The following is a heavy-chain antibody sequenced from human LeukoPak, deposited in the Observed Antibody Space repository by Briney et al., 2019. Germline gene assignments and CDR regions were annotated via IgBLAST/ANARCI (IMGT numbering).Heavy chain of an antibody. J-gene: IGHJ6*02. Sequence: PSETLSLTCTVSGGSISSYYWSWIRQPAGKGLEWIGRIYTSGSTNYNPSLKSRVTMSVDTSKNQFSLKLSSVTAADTAVYYCARDQSITMVRGVIITLDGMDVWGQGTTVTVSS. CDR3: ARDQSITMVRGVIITLDGMDV. V-gene: IGHV4-4*07. D-gene: IGHD3-10*01. CDR2: IYTSGST. CDR1: GGSISSYY.